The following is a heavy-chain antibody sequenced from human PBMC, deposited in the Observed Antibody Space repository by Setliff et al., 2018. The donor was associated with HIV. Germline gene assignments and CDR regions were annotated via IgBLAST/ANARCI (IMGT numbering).Heavy chain of an antibody. D-gene: IGHD3-22*01. CDR1: GDSISSSNW. J-gene: IGHJ4*02. V-gene: IGHV4-4*02. Sequence: SETLSLTCGVSGDSISSSNWWTWVRQPPGKGLEWIGSMYYRGNTYYNPSLQSRVAISVDTSKNHFSLRLRSVTAADTAVYYCARETYYYDSSGYPGFDSWGQGTLVTVS. CDR2: MYYRGNT. CDR3: ARETYYYDSSGYPGFDS.